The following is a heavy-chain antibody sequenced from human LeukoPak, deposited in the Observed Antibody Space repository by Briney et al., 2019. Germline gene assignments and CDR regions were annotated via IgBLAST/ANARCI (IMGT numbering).Heavy chain of an antibody. D-gene: IGHD6-13*01. CDR2: IYYSGST. CDR3: ARVYYSRSYDYWYFDL. J-gene: IGHJ2*01. Sequence: SETLSLTCTVSGDSIRSYYWSWIRQPPGKGLEWIGYIYYSGSTNYNPSLKSRVIISVDTSKNQFSLKLSSVTAADTAVYYCARVYYSRSYDYWYFDLWGRGTLVTVSS. CDR1: GDSIRSYY. V-gene: IGHV4-59*01.